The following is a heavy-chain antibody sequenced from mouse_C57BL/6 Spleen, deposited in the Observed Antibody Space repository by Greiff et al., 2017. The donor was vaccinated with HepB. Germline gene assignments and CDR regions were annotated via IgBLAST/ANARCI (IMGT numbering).Heavy chain of an antibody. CDR3: ARDHYYGSSPFAY. CDR2: ISDGGSYT. CDR1: GFTFSSYA. D-gene: IGHD1-1*01. Sequence: EVHLVESGGGLVKPGGSLKLSCAASGFTFSSYAMSWVRQTPEKRLEWVATISDGGSYTYYPDNVKGRFTISRDNAKNNLYLQMSHLKSEDTAMYYCARDHYYGSSPFAYWGQGTLVTVSA. J-gene: IGHJ3*01. V-gene: IGHV5-4*01.